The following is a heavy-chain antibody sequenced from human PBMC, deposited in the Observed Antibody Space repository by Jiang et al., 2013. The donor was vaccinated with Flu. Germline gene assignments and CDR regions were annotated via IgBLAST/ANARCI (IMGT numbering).Heavy chain of an antibody. J-gene: IGHJ4*02. V-gene: IGHV1-46*01. D-gene: IGHD3-3*01. Sequence: DGDRRYAQKFQGRATVTRDTSTSTFYMELSSLTSEDTAVYYCARDNLNWSSDYWGQGTLVTVSS. CDR2: DGDR. CDR3: ARDNLNWSSDY.